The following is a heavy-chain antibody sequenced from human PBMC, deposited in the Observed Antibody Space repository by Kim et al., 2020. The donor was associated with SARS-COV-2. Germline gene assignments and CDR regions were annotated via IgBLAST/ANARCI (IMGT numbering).Heavy chain of an antibody. V-gene: IGHV4-39*01. J-gene: IGHJ4*02. CDR3: AVTAANFDY. Sequence: SETLSLTCTVSGGSISSSSYYWGWIRQPPGKGLEWIGSIYYSGSTYYNPSLKSRVTISVDTSKNQFSLKLSSVTAADTAVYYCAVTAANFDYWGQGTLVTVSS. D-gene: IGHD2-2*01. CDR2: IYYSGST. CDR1: GGSISSSSYY.